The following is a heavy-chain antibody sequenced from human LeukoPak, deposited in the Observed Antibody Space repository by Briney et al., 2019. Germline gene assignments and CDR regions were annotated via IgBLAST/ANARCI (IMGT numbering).Heavy chain of an antibody. D-gene: IGHD6-19*01. V-gene: IGHV1-2*02. Sequence: ASVKVSCKASGYTFTGYYLHWVRQAPGQGLEWMGWINPNSGDTNYAQKFRGRVTMTRDTSISTAYMELSRLRSDDTAVYYCARTDSGWYPYFDYWGQGTLVTVSS. CDR2: INPNSGDT. J-gene: IGHJ4*02. CDR3: ARTDSGWYPYFDY. CDR1: GYTFTGYY.